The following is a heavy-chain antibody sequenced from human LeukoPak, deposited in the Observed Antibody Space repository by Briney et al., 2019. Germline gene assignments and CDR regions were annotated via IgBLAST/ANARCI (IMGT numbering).Heavy chain of an antibody. V-gene: IGHV3-23*01. CDR3: AKSGYSYGYYYFDY. CDR2: IGGSGGST. D-gene: IGHD5-18*01. CDR1: GFTFSNYA. Sequence: GGSLRLSCAASGFTFSNYAMSWVRQAPGKGLEWVSAIGGSGGSTYYADSVKGRFTISRDNSKNTLYLQMNSLRAEDTAVYYCAKSGYSYGYYYFDYWGQGTLVTVSS. J-gene: IGHJ4*02.